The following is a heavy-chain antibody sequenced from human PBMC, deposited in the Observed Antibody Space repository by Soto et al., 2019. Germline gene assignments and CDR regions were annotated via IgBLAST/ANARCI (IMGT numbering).Heavy chain of an antibody. Sequence: GGSLRLSCAASGFTFSSYEMNWVRQAPGKGLEWVSYISSSGSTIYYADSVKGRFTISRDNAKNSLYLQMNSLRAEDTAVYYCARESRCSGGSCYVSWGYYYYYGMDVWGQGTTVTVSS. CDR3: ARESRCSGGSCYVSWGYYYYYGMDV. CDR2: ISSSGSTI. V-gene: IGHV3-48*03. J-gene: IGHJ6*02. D-gene: IGHD2-15*01. CDR1: GFTFSSYE.